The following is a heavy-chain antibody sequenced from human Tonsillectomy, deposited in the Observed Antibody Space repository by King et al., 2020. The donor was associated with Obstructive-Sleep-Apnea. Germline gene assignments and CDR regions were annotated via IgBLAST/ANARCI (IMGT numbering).Heavy chain of an antibody. J-gene: IGHJ6*02. V-gene: IGHV4-39*07. CDR1: GGSISSSSYY. D-gene: IGHD3-10*01. CDR3: ARDVSKYGSGSYYKVVYYYGMDV. CDR2: IYYSGST. Sequence: QLQESGPGLVKPSETLSLTCTVSGGSISSSSYYWGWIRQPPGKGLEWIGSIYYSGSTYYNPSLNSRVTISVDTSKNQFSLKLSSVTAADTAVYYCARDVSKYGSGSYYKVVYYYGMDVWGQGTTVTVSS.